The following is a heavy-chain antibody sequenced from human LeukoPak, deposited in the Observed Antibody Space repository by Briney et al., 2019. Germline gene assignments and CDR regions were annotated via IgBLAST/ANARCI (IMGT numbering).Heavy chain of an antibody. CDR3: ARRLRYSRGYYYYYYMDV. J-gene: IGHJ6*03. Sequence: PGGSLRLSCAASGFTFSSYSMNWVRQAPGKGLGWVSSISSSSSYIYYADSVKGRFTISRDNAKNSLYLQMNSLRAEDTAFYYCARRLRYSRGYYYYYYMDVWGKGTTVTVSS. CDR1: GFTFSSYS. V-gene: IGHV3-21*04. D-gene: IGHD3-9*01. CDR2: ISSSSSYI.